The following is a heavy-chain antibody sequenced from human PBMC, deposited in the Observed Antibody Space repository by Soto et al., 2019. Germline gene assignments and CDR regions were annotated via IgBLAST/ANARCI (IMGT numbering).Heavy chain of an antibody. V-gene: IGHV6-1*01. CDR1: GDSVSGDSAA. D-gene: IGHD3-10*01. CDR2: TYYRSKWYN. Sequence: LSVPFVISGDSVSGDSAACNLIRQSPSRGLEWLGRTYYRSKWYNDYAVSVKSRITINPDTSKNQFSLHLHSVTPEDTAVYYCAGVTWFRGMDVWGQGTPVTVSS. J-gene: IGHJ6*02. CDR3: AGVTWFRGMDV.